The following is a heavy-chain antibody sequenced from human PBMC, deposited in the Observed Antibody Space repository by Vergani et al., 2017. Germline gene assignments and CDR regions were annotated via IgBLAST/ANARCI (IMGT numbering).Heavy chain of an antibody. Sequence: QVQLQESGPGLVKPSQTLSLTCTVPGGSISSGVYYWSWIRQHPGKGLEWIGYIYYSGSTYYNPSLKSRVPISVDTSKNQFSLKMSSVTAADTAVYYCAREGNASNSGWFDPWGQGTLVTVAS. CDR1: GGSISSGVYY. D-gene: IGHD2-2*01. J-gene: IGHJ5*02. CDR3: AREGNASNSGWFDP. V-gene: IGHV4-31*03. CDR2: IYYSGST.